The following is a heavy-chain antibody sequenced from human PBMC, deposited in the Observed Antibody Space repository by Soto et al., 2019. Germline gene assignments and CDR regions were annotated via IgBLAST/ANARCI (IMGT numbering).Heavy chain of an antibody. J-gene: IGHJ5*02. Sequence: ASVKVSCKASGYTFTSYGISWVRQAPGQGLEWMGWISAYNGNTNYAQKLQGRVTMTTDTSTSTAYMELRSLRSDDTAVYYCARVGTIFGVVANWFDPWGQGTLVTVSS. CDR1: GYTFTSYG. D-gene: IGHD3-3*01. V-gene: IGHV1-18*01. CDR2: ISAYNGNT. CDR3: ARVGTIFGVVANWFDP.